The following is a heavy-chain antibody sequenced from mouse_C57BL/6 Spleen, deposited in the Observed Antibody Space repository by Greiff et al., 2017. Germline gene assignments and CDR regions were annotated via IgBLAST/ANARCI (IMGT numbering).Heavy chain of an antibody. J-gene: IGHJ2*01. CDR2: INPGSGGT. CDR1: GYAFTNYL. D-gene: IGHD1-1*01. Sequence: QVQLQQSGAELVRPGTSVKVSCKASGYAFTNYLIEWVKQRPGQGLEWIGVINPGSGGTNYNEKFKGKATLTADKSSSTAYMQLSSLTSEDAAVYFCARGGYGSSYEDYWGQGTTLTVSS. V-gene: IGHV1-54*01. CDR3: ARGGYGSSYEDY.